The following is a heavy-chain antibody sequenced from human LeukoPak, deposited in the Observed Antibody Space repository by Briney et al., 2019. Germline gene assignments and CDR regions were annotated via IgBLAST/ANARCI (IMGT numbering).Heavy chain of an antibody. CDR2: ISSSSSYI. Sequence: GGSLRLTCAASGFTFSSYSMNWVRQAPGKGLEWVSSISSSSSYIYYADSVKGRFTISRDNAKNSPYLQMNSLRAEDTAVYYCARAQYSGYLDYWGQGTLVTVSS. D-gene: IGHD5-12*01. J-gene: IGHJ4*02. CDR3: ARAQYSGYLDY. V-gene: IGHV3-21*01. CDR1: GFTFSSYS.